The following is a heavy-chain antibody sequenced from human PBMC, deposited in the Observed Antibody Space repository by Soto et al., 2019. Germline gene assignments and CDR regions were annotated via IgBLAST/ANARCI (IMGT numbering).Heavy chain of an antibody. CDR3: ARGPSYTYYDFWSGSPNDAFDI. CDR2: ISSSSSTI. CDR1: GFTFSSYS. Sequence: GGSLRLSYAASGFTFSSYSMNWVRQAPGKGLEWVSYISSSSSTIYYADSVKGRFTISRDNAKNSLYLQMNSLRAEDTAVYYCARGPSYTYYDFWSGSPNDAFDIWGQGTMVTVSS. D-gene: IGHD3-3*01. V-gene: IGHV3-48*01. J-gene: IGHJ3*02.